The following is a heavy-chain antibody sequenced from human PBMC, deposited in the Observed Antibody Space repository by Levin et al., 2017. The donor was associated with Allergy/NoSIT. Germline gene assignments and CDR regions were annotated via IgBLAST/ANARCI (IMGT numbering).Heavy chain of an antibody. CDR2: INPNSGGT. V-gene: IGHV1-2*02. CDR3: ARGVVVIDAFDI. D-gene: IGHD3-22*01. Sequence: GESLKISCKASGYTFTGYYMHWVRQAPGQGLEWMGWINPNSGGTNYAQKFQGRVTMTRDTSISTAYMELSRLRSDDTAVYYCARGVVVIDAFDIWGQGTMVTVSS. J-gene: IGHJ3*02. CDR1: GYTFTGYY.